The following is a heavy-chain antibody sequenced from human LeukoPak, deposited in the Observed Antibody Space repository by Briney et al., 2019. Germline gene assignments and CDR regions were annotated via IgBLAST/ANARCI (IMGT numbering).Heavy chain of an antibody. D-gene: IGHD1-1*01. CDR2: IYSADSA. CDR1: GFIVSRNY. CDR3: ARSVQLDPWGAFDI. V-gene: IGHV3-53*01. J-gene: IGHJ3*02. Sequence: GGSLRLSCAVSGFIVSRNYMSWVRQAPGKGLEWVSVIYSADSAYYADSVRGRFTISRDNSKNTLYLQMNSLRADDTAVYYCARSVQLDPWGAFDIWGQGTTVTVSS.